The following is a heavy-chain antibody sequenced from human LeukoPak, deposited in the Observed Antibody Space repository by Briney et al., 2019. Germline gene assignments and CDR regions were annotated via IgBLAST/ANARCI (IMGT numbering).Heavy chain of an antibody. CDR3: ARYNYDFWSGYSKWFDP. Sequence: KASETLSLTCTVSGGSISSSYWSWIRQPPGKGLEWIGYIYYSGSTNYNPSLKSRVTISVDTSKNQFSLKLSSVTAADTGVYYCARYNYDFWSGYSKWFDPWGQGTLVTVSS. CDR2: IYYSGST. CDR1: GGSISSSY. V-gene: IGHV4-59*01. D-gene: IGHD3-3*01. J-gene: IGHJ5*02.